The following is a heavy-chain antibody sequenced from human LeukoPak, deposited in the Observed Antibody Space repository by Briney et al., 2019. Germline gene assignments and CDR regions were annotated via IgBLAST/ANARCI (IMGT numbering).Heavy chain of an antibody. CDR2: IYQDGSEK. CDR3: AREKQWLVERWFDP. V-gene: IGHV3-7*03. Sequence: PGGSLRLSCAASGFTFSSYWMSWVRQAPGKGLEWVANIYQDGSEKFYVDSVKGRFTIFRDDAKNTLYLQMNSLRAEDTAVYYCAREKQWLVERWFDPWGQGTLVTVSS. D-gene: IGHD6-19*01. J-gene: IGHJ5*02. CDR1: GFTFSSYW.